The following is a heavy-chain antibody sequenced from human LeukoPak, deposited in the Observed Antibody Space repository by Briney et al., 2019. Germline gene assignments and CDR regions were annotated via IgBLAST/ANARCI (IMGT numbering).Heavy chain of an antibody. CDR3: ARGGAYSSSWHLRRLFDY. CDR2: VSYDGSNK. D-gene: IGHD6-13*01. CDR1: GFTFSRFG. V-gene: IGHV3-30*03. Sequence: GRSLRLSCAASGFTFSRFGMHWVRQAAGKGLEWVAGVSYDGSNKLYADSVKGRFTISRDNSKNTLYLQMNSLRAEDTAVYFCARGGAYSSSWHLRRLFDYWGQGTLVTVSS. J-gene: IGHJ4*02.